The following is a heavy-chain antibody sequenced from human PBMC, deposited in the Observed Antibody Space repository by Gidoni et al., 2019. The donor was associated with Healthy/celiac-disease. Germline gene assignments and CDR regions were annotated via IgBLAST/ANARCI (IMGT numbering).Heavy chain of an antibody. CDR2: IIPIFGTA. CDR3: SRENGIAAAGDY. CDR1: GGTFSSDA. J-gene: IGHJ4*02. D-gene: IGHD6-13*01. Sequence: QVQRVQSGAEGKKPGTAVKVYCKASGGTFSSDAISGVRQAPGQGLEWMGGIIPIFGTANYAQKFPGRVTLTADESTSTAYMELSSLRSEDTAVYYCSRENGIAAAGDYWGQGTLVTVSS. V-gene: IGHV1-69*01.